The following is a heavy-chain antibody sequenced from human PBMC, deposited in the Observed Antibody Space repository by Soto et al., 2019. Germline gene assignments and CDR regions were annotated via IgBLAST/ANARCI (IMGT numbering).Heavy chain of an antibody. CDR2: IDQNGNDK. Sequence: GGSLRLSCAASGFTFSSYWMSWVRQAPGKGLEWVGNIDQNGNDKYYVDSVKGRFTISRDNAKNSLHLQMNSLRADDTAIYYCATSAAAAGNDWGQGILVTVSS. CDR1: GFTFSSYW. CDR3: ATSAAAAGND. J-gene: IGHJ4*02. D-gene: IGHD6-13*01. V-gene: IGHV3-7*01.